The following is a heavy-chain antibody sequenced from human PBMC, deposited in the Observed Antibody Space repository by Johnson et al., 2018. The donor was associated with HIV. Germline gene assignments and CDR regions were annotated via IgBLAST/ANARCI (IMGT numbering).Heavy chain of an antibody. J-gene: IGHJ3*02. CDR3: ARVPWGGVTMIAVVMGAFDI. V-gene: IGHV3-53*01. D-gene: IGHD3-22*01. Sequence: VQLVESGGGLIQPGGSLRLSCAASGFTVSSNYMSWVRQAPGKGLEWVAIIYSGGSTYYADSVKGRLTISRDNSKNTLYLQMNSLGAEDTAVYYCARVPWGGVTMIAVVMGAFDIWGQGTKVTVSS. CDR2: IYSGGST. CDR1: GFTVSSNY.